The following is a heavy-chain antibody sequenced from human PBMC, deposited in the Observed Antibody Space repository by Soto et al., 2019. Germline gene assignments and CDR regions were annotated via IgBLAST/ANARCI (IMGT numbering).Heavy chain of an antibody. CDR1: GASISSHF. D-gene: IGHD3-22*01. Sequence: SETLSLTCTVSGASISSHFWNWIRQPPGEGLEYIGYIYYSGTTYYNPSLRGRVTMSVDTSKNQFSLKLSSVTAADTAVYYCGAYESSGYIWGKGTLVTVS. CDR3: GAYESSGYI. CDR2: IYYSGTT. J-gene: IGHJ4*02. V-gene: IGHV4-59*08.